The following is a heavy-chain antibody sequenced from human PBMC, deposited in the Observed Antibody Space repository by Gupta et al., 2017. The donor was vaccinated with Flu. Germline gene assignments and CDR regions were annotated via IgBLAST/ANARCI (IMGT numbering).Heavy chain of an antibody. Sequence: SSSNWWSWVRQPPGKGLEWIGEIYHSGSTNYNPSPKSRVTISVDKSKNQFSLKLSSVTAADTAVYYCARGSSGSYSHYFDYWGQGTLVTVSS. D-gene: IGHD1-26*01. V-gene: IGHV4-4*02. J-gene: IGHJ4*02. CDR2: IYHSGST. CDR1: SSSNW. CDR3: ARGSSGSYSHYFDY.